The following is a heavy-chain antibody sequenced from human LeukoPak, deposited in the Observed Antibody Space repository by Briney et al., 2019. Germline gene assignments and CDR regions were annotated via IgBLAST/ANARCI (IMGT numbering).Heavy chain of an antibody. V-gene: IGHV1-69*04. J-gene: IGHJ5*02. D-gene: IGHD5-12*01. CDR2: IIPIFGIA. CDR3: ALINSGYDYLAYSSSQNRFDP. CDR1: GGTFSSYA. Sequence: SVKVSCKASGGTFSSYAISWVRQAPGQGLEWMGRIIPIFGIANYAQKFQGRVTITADKSTSTAYMELSSLRSEDTAVYYCALINSGYDYLAYSSSQNRFDPWGQGTLVTVSS.